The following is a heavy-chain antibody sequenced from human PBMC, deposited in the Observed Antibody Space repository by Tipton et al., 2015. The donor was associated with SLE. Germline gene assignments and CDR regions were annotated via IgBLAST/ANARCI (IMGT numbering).Heavy chain of an antibody. CDR2: ISSSGSTI. CDR3: ARDGAMIVPSGSFDI. J-gene: IGHJ3*02. CDR1: GFTFSDYY. V-gene: IGHV3-11*01. D-gene: IGHD3-22*01. Sequence: SLRLSCAASGFTFSDYYMSWIRQAPGKGLEWVSYISSSGSTIYYADSVKGRFTISSDNAKNSLYLQMNSLRAEDTALYYCARDGAMIVPSGSFDIWGQGTMVTVTS.